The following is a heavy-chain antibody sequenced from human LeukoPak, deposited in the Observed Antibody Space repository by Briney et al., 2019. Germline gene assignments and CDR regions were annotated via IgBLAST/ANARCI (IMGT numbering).Heavy chain of an antibody. CDR1: DFSIKNDW. D-gene: IGHD3-10*01. Sequence: RSGGSLRLSCEASDFSIKNDWMSWVRQAPGKGLEWVARVKTKEFGETTDYAAPVKGRFTISRDDSKNTLYLQMNSLKIEDTAVYFCTLIQGWGGGSYYRDYWGQGTLVTVSS. CDR3: TLIQGWGGGSYYRDY. V-gene: IGHV3-15*01. J-gene: IGHJ4*02. CDR2: VKTKEFGETT.